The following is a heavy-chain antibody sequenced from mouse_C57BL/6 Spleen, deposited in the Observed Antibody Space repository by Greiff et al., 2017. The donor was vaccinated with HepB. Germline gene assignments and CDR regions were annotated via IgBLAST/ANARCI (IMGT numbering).Heavy chain of an antibody. J-gene: IGHJ3*01. CDR1: GYTFTSYW. CDR2: IYPGSGST. D-gene: IGHD1-1*01. CDR3: ASYYGSSYVFAY. V-gene: IGHV1-55*01. Sequence: VQLQQPGAELVKPGASVKMSCKASGYTFTSYWITWVKQRPGQGLEWIGDIYPGSGSTNYNEKFKSKATLTVDTSSSTAYMQLSSLTSEDSAVYYCASYYGSSYVFAYWGQGTLVTVSA.